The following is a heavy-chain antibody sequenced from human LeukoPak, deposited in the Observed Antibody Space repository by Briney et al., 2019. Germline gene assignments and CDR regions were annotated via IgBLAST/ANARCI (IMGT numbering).Heavy chain of an antibody. V-gene: IGHV3-53*01. CDR2: IYSGGST. CDR1: GFTVSSNY. Sequence: GGSLRLSCAASGFTVSSNYLSWVRQAPGKGLEWVSIIYSGGSTYYADSVKGRFTISRDNSKNTLYLQMNSLRAEDTAVYYCGKNRYSGSLSPFDIWGQGTMVTVSS. J-gene: IGHJ3*02. D-gene: IGHD1-26*01. CDR3: GKNRYSGSLSPFDI.